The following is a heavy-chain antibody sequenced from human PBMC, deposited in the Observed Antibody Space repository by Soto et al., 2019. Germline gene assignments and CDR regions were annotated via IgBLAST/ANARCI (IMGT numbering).Heavy chain of an antibody. CDR3: ARAATYYDFWSGYYKDYGMDV. CDR2: ISAYNGNT. Sequence: RASVKVSCKASGYTFTSYGISWVRQAPGQGLEWMGWISAYNGNTNYAQKLQGRVTMTTDTSTSTAYMELRSLRSDDTAVYYCARAATYYDFWSGYYKDYGMDVWGQGITVTVSS. D-gene: IGHD3-3*01. V-gene: IGHV1-18*04. J-gene: IGHJ6*02. CDR1: GYTFTSYG.